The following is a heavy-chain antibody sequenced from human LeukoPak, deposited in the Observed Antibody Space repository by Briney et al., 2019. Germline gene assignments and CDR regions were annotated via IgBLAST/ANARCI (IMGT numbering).Heavy chain of an antibody. D-gene: IGHD1-26*01. CDR2: ISTYNGNT. CDR1: GYTFTSYA. J-gene: IGHJ3*02. Sequence: GASVKVSCKASGYTFTSYAISWVRQAPGQGLEWMGWISTYNGNTQYAQTLQGRVTMTTDTSTSTAYMELRSLRSDDTAVYYCARDNGGSMGDAFDIWGLGTMVTVSS. CDR3: ARDNGGSMGDAFDI. V-gene: IGHV1-18*01.